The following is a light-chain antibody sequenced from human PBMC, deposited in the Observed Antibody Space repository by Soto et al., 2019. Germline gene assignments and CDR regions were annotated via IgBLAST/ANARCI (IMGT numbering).Light chain of an antibody. CDR3: SSYTSISTVI. Sequence: QSALTQPASVSGSPGQSITISCTGTSSDVGGYNYVSWYQQYPGKAPKLMIYDVNNRPSGVSNRFSGSKSGNTASLTISGLQADDEANYYCSSYTSISTVIFGGGTKLTVL. V-gene: IGLV2-14*01. J-gene: IGLJ2*01. CDR2: DVN. CDR1: SSDVGGYNY.